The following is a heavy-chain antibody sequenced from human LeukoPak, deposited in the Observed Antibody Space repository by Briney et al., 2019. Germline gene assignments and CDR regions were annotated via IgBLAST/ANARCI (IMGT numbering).Heavy chain of an antibody. CDR3: ARDLPRNDYGDYEGS. J-gene: IGHJ5*02. Sequence: ASVKVSCKASGYTFTSYGISWVRQAPGQGLKWMGWISAYNGNTNYAQKLQGRVTMTTDTSTSTAYMELRSLRSDDTAVYYCARDLPRNDYGDYEGSWGQGTLVTASS. V-gene: IGHV1-18*01. D-gene: IGHD4-17*01. CDR2: ISAYNGNT. CDR1: GYTFTSYG.